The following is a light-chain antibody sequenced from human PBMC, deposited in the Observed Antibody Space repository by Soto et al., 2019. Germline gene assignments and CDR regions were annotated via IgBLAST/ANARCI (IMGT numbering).Light chain of an antibody. CDR1: SSSVASDH. CDR2: KND. CDR3: QSYDSNSVV. Sequence: NFMLTQSHSVSESPGKTVTISCTRSSSSVASDHVQWYQQRPGSAPTTVIFKNDQRPSGVPDRFSGSIDSSSNSASLTISGLKTEDEADYYCQSYDSNSVVFGGGTKLTVL. J-gene: IGLJ2*01. V-gene: IGLV6-57*04.